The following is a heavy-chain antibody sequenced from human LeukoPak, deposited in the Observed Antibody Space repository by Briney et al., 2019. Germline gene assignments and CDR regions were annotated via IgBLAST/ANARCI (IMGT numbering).Heavy chain of an antibody. J-gene: IGHJ4*02. V-gene: IGHV1-3*03. CDR2: INAGNGNT. D-gene: IGHD6-19*01. CDR3: ARASAIGPYSSGWYDY. Sequence: ASVKVSCKASGYTFTSYAMHWVRQAPGQRLEWMGWINAGNGNTKYSQEFQGRVTITRDTSASTAYMELSSLRSEDMAVYYCARASAIGPYSSGWYDYWGQGTLVTVSS. CDR1: GYTFTSYA.